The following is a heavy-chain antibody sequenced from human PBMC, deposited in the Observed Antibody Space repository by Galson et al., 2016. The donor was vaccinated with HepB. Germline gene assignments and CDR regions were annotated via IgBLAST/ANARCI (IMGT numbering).Heavy chain of an antibody. Sequence: SLRLSCAASGFIVSNDYMNWVRQAPGKGLEWVAGIWFDGSYKYYTDSVKGRFTISRDNAKNSLFLDMNSLLVEDTAVYYCARGGISNYYNGMDVWGQGTTVIVS. D-gene: IGHD3-3*01. CDR2: IWFDGSYK. CDR3: ARGGISNYYNGMDV. J-gene: IGHJ6*02. CDR1: GFIVSNDY. V-gene: IGHV3-33*08.